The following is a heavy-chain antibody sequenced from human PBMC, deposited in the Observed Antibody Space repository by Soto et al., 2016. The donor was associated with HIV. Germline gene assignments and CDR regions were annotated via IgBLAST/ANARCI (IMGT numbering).Heavy chain of an antibody. CDR3: AKGPPPLLYRSPLRRVDH. CDR1: GFTFSSYS. CDR2: ISDSGYDT. Sequence: EVQLLESGGGLGQPGGSLRISCAVSGFTFSSYSMSWVRQAPGKGLQWVSAISDSGYDTYYADSVKGRFTISRDNPKNTLFLQMNSLRDEDTAVYYCAKGPPPLLYRSPLRRVDHWGQGTLVTVSS. D-gene: IGHD6-13*01. V-gene: IGHV3-23*01. J-gene: IGHJ4*02.